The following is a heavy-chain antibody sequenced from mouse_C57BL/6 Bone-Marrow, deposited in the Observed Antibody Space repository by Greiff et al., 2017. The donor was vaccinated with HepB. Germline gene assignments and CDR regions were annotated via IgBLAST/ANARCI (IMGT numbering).Heavy chain of an antibody. J-gene: IGHJ4*01. D-gene: IGHD1-1*01. CDR2: ISSGGDYI. CDR1: GFTFSSYA. V-gene: IGHV5-9-1*02. CDR3: TRGHYYGSSYEAMDY. Sequence: EVQRVESGEGLVKPGGSLKLSCAASGFTFSSYAMSWVRQTPEKRLEWVAYISSGGDYIYYADTVKGRFTISRDNARNTLYLQMSSLKSEDTAMYYCTRGHYYGSSYEAMDYWGQGTSVTVSS.